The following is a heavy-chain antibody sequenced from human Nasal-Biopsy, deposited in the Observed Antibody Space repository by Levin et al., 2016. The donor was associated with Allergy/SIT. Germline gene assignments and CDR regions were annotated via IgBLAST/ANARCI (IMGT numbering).Heavy chain of an antibody. V-gene: IGHV3-15*01. CDR1: GFTFSGAW. CDR2: IKSKTDGGTS. CDR3: ARGSATPGN. J-gene: IGHJ4*02. D-gene: IGHD1-26*01. Sequence: ETLSLTCAASGFTFSGAWMTWVRQAPGKGLEWVGRIKSKTDGGTSDYATSVKGRFTISRDDSKKTLYLQMNSLKIEDTGVYFCARGSATPGNWGQGTRVTVSS.